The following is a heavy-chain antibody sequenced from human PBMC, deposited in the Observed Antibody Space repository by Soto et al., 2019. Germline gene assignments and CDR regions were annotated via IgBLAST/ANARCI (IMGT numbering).Heavy chain of an antibody. CDR2: ISYDGSNK. J-gene: IGHJ4*02. D-gene: IGHD3-10*01. CDR1: GFTFSSYG. V-gene: IGHV3-30*18. CDR3: AKDEGHYYGSGSYYDY. Sequence: QVQLVESGGGVVQPGRSLRLSCAASGFTFSSYGMHWVRQAPGKGLEWVAGISYDGSNKYYADSVKGRFTISRDNSKNTLYMQMNSLRAEDTTVYYCAKDEGHYYGSGSYYDYWGQGALVTVSS.